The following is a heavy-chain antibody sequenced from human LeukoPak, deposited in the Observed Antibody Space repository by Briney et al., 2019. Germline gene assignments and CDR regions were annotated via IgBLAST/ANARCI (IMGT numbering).Heavy chain of an antibody. CDR3: ARGHLPYGSDYYMDV. Sequence: GGSLRLSCAASGFTFSSYWMSWVRQAPGKGLEWVANIKQDGSEKYYVDSVKGRFTISRDNAKNSLYLQMNSLRAEDTAVYYCARGHLPYGSDYYMDVWGKGTTVTVSS. J-gene: IGHJ6*03. CDR1: GFTFSSYW. D-gene: IGHD3-10*01. V-gene: IGHV3-7*01. CDR2: IKQDGSEK.